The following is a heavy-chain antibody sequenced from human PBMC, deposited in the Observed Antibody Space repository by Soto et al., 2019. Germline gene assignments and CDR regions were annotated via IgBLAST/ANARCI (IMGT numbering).Heavy chain of an antibody. CDR1: GYTFTSYG. CDR2: ISAYNGNT. D-gene: IGHD2-21*02. J-gene: IGHJ6*02. V-gene: IGHV1-18*01. Sequence: ASVKVSCKASGYTFTSYGISWVRQAPGQGLEWMGWISAYNGNTNYAQKLQGRVTMTTDTSTSTAYMELRSLRSDDTVVYYCARGESLYCGGDCYYYYYYGMDDWGQGTTVTVSS. CDR3: ARGESLYCGGDCYYYYYYGMDD.